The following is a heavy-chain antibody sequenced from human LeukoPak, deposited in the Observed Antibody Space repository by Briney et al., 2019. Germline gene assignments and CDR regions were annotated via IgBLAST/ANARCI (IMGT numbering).Heavy chain of an antibody. D-gene: IGHD6-19*01. Sequence: GGSLRLSCAASGFTFSSYAMHWVRQAPGKGLEWVAVISYDGSNKYYADSVKGRFTISRDNSKNTLYLQMNSLRAEDTAVYYCARLYSSGWYIIWGQGTLVTVSS. CDR3: ARLYSSGWYII. J-gene: IGHJ4*02. V-gene: IGHV3-30*04. CDR1: GFTFSSYA. CDR2: ISYDGSNK.